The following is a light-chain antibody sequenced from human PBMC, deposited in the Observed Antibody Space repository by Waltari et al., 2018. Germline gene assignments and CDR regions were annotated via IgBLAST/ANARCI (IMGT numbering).Light chain of an antibody. CDR1: KSVLYRSNNKNY. J-gene: IGKJ3*01. CDR2: WAS. Sequence: DIVVTQSPDSLAVSLGERSTINCRSSKSVLYRSNNKNYLAWYQQNPGQPPKLLIYWASTRESRVPDRFSGIRSGTDVTLTSSSLQAEDVAVYDCQQYYSTIFTFGPGTKVDIK. CDR3: QQYYSTIFT. V-gene: IGKV4-1*01.